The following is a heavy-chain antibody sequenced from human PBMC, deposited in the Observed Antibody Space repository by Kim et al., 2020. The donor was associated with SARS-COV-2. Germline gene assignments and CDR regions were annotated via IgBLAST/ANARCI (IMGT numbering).Heavy chain of an antibody. V-gene: IGHV4-39*01. Sequence: SETLSLTCTVSGGSISSSSYYWGWIRQPPGKGLEWIGSIYYSGSTYYNPSLKSRVTISVDTSKNQFSLKLSSVTAADTAVYYCARPLRLGELAYFDYWGQGTLVTVSS. J-gene: IGHJ4*02. CDR1: GGSISSSSYY. CDR3: ARPLRLGELAYFDY. D-gene: IGHD3-16*01. CDR2: IYYSGST.